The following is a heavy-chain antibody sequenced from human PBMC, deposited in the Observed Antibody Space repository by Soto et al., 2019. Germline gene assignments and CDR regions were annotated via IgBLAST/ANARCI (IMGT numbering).Heavy chain of an antibody. CDR2: ISSSGSTI. CDR1: GFTLSDYY. V-gene: IGHV3-11*01. Sequence: GFLSIACAPSGFTLSDYYVGWIRQAPGKGLEWVSYISSSGSTIYYADSVKGRFTISRDNAKNSLYMQMNSLRAEDTAVYYCARDLGAAAPYGMDVWGQGTTVTVSS. J-gene: IGHJ6*02. D-gene: IGHD6-13*01. CDR3: ARDLGAAAPYGMDV.